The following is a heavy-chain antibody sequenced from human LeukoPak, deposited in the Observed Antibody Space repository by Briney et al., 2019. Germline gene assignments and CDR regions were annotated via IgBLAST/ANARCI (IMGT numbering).Heavy chain of an antibody. D-gene: IGHD1-26*01. V-gene: IGHV4-59*01. CDR1: GGSISSYY. J-gene: IGHJ3*01. Sequence: PSETLSLTCTVSGGSISSYYWSWIRQPPGKGLEWIGHIHYSGSTSYSPSLKSRVTMSVDTSKNQFSLKLNSVTAADTALYYCTRRVWATTISRDAFDLWGQGTMVTVSS. CDR3: TRRVWATTISRDAFDL. CDR2: IHYSGST.